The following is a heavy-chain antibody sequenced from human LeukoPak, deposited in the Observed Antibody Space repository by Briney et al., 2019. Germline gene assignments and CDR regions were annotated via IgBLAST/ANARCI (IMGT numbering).Heavy chain of an antibody. CDR2: IYYRGSA. J-gene: IGHJ4*02. Sequence: SETLSLTCIVSGGSISSTSYYWGWIRQPPGKGLEWIGYIYYRGSANYNPSLKSRLTISVDTSKNQLSLKLTSVTAADTALYYCARAGDYYSSGSYLGYWGQGTLVTVSS. CDR1: GGSISSTSYY. V-gene: IGHV4-61*05. CDR3: ARAGDYYSSGSYLGY. D-gene: IGHD3-10*01.